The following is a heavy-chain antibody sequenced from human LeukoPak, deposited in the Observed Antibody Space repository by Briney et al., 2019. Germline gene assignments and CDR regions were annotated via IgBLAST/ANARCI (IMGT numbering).Heavy chain of an antibody. CDR3: AQGGCSGGSCYPLGY. D-gene: IGHD2-15*01. CDR2: IYTSGST. CDR1: GGSISSGSYY. Sequence: SQTLSLTCTVSGGSISSGSYYWRWIRQPAGKGLEWIGRIYTSGSTNYSPSLKSRVTISVNTSKNQFSLKLSSVTAADTAVYYCAQGGCSGGSCYPLGYWGQGTLVTVSS. J-gene: IGHJ4*02. V-gene: IGHV4-61*02.